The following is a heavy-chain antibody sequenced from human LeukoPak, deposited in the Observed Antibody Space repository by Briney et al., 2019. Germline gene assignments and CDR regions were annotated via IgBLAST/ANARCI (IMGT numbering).Heavy chain of an antibody. CDR2: IYYSGST. D-gene: IGHD6-13*01. CDR1: GGSISSSTYY. Sequence: PSETLSLTCTVSGGSISSSTYYWGRIRQPPGKGLEWIGCIYYSGSTYYNPSLKSRVSISVDKSNNQFSLKLSSVTAADTAVYFCASWKYSSSSAYWGQGTLVTVSS. V-gene: IGHV4-39*01. J-gene: IGHJ4*02. CDR3: ASWKYSSSSAY.